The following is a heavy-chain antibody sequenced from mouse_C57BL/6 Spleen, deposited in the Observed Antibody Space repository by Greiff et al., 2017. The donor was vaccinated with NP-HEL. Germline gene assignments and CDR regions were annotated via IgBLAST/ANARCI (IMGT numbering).Heavy chain of an antibody. CDR1: GYTFTSYW. CDR2: IYPGSGST. D-gene: IGHD2-4*01. Sequence: QVQLKQPGAELVKPGASVKMSCKASGYTFTSYWITWVKQRPGQGLEWIGDIYPGSGSTNYNEKFKRKATLTVDTSSSTAYMQLSSLTSEDSAVYYCARSDDYDGGVFAYWGQGTLVTVSA. J-gene: IGHJ3*01. V-gene: IGHV1-55*01. CDR3: ARSDDYDGGVFAY.